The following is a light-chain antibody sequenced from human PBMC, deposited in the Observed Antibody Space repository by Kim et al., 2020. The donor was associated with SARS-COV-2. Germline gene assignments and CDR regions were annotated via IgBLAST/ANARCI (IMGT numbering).Light chain of an antibody. Sequence: DIVLTQSPGTLSWSPGERATLSCRASQSVSSSYLAWYQQKPGKAPRLLIYGASGRAAGIPDRFSGSGSGTDFTLTVSRLEPEDFAVYYCQQYSSSPLTFGQGTRVEIK. V-gene: IGKV3-20*01. CDR2: GAS. J-gene: IGKJ5*01. CDR3: QQYSSSPLT. CDR1: QSVSSSY.